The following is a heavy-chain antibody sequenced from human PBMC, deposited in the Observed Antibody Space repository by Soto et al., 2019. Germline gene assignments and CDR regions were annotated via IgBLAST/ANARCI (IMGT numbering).Heavy chain of an antibody. D-gene: IGHD2-8*01. CDR2: ISGSGGST. CDR1: GFNFSSYA. V-gene: IGHV3-23*01. J-gene: IGHJ4*02. Sequence: GGSLRLSCAASGFNFSSYAMSWVRQAPGKGLEWVSAISGSGGSTYYADSVKGRFTVSRDNSKNTLYLQMHSLRAEDTAVYYCAQAPRYCTNGVCYTTPPAFAYWGQGTLVTVSS. CDR3: AQAPRYCTNGVCYTTPPAFAY.